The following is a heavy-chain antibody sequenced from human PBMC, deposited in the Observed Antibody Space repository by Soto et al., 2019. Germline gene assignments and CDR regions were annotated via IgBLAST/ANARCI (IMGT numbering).Heavy chain of an antibody. CDR1: GFTFADYA. D-gene: IGHD3-16*01. V-gene: IGHV3-30*10. Sequence: GGSLRLSCVASGFTFADYAMHWVRRIPGKGLEWVAVISYSGDRQYYTESVKGRFTISRDNSKKTLYLQMFSLTSEDSAVFYCARTPAAMITDRYNWFDSWGPGTQVTVSS. J-gene: IGHJ5*01. CDR3: ARTPAAMITDRYNWFDS. CDR2: ISYSGDRQ.